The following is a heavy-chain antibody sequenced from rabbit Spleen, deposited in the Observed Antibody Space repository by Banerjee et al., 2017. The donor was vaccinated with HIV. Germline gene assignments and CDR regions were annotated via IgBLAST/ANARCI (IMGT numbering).Heavy chain of an antibody. CDR1: GFTISNSYW. CDR2: IYTGSGST. J-gene: IGHJ6*01. CDR3: ARDTGSSFSSYGMDL. D-gene: IGHD8-1*01. Sequence: QSLEESGGDLVKPGASLTLTCTGSGFTISNSYWICWVRQAPGKGLEWIGCIYTGSGSTYYASWTQGRFTISKPSNAVDLKMTSLTAADTATYFCARDTGSSFSSYGMDLWGPGTLVTVS. V-gene: IGHV1S40*01.